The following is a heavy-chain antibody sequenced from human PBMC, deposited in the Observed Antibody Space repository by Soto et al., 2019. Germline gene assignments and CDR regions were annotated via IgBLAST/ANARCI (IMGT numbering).Heavy chain of an antibody. J-gene: IGHJ5*02. Sequence: QVQLVESGGGVVQPGRSLRLSCAASGFTFSSYGMHWVRQAPGKGLEWVAVIWYDGSNKYYADSVKGRFTIFRDNSKNTLYLQMNSLRAEDTAVYYCARDLTENWFDPWGQGTLVTVSS. V-gene: IGHV3-33*01. CDR1: GFTFSSYG. CDR2: IWYDGSNK. D-gene: IGHD3-16*01. CDR3: ARDLTENWFDP.